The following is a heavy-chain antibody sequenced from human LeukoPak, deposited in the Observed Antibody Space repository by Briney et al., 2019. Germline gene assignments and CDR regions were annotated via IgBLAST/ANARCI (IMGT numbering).Heavy chain of an antibody. CDR3: ARQTAMGRSGDY. Sequence: GESLKISCKASGYSFTSYWIGWVGRVPGKGLEGMGIIDPSDSETRYTPSFQGQVTISVDKSLTTAYLKWNSLKASDTAMYYCARQTAMGRSGDYWGQGTLVT. D-gene: IGHD5-18*01. J-gene: IGHJ4*02. V-gene: IGHV5-51*01. CDR2: IDPSDSET. CDR1: GYSFTSYW.